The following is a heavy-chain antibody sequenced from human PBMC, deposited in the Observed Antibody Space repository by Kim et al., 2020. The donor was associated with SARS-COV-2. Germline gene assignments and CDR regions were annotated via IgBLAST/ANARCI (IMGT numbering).Heavy chain of an antibody. J-gene: IGHJ6*03. D-gene: IGHD2-2*01. V-gene: IGHV4-4*02. Sequence: SETLSLTCAVSGGSISSSNWWSWVRQPPGKGLEWIGEIYHSGSTNYNPSLKSRVTMSVDKSKNQFSLKLSSVTAADTAVYYCARYCSSTSCYGEDYYYMDVWGKGTTVTVSS. CDR1: GGSISSSNW. CDR3: ARYCSSTSCYGEDYYYMDV. CDR2: IYHSGST.